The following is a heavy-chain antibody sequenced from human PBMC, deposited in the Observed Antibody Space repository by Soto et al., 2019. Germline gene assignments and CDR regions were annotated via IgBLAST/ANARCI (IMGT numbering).Heavy chain of an antibody. CDR3: ASRAIADPPHYLDY. J-gene: IGHJ4*02. CDR2: INQDGSEK. CDR1: GFTFSTYW. D-gene: IGHD6-6*01. Sequence: EVQLVESGGGLVQPGGSLRLSCAASGFTFSTYWMTWVRQAPGKGLEWVANINQDGSEKYYVDSVKGRFTISRDNAKNQLYLQINSLRDEDTAVYYCASRAIADPPHYLDYWGQGTLVTVSS. V-gene: IGHV3-7*03.